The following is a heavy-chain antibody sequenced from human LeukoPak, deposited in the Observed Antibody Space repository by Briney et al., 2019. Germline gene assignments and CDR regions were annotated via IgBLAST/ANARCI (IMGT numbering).Heavy chain of an antibody. J-gene: IGHJ3*02. V-gene: IGHV1-8*03. CDR2: MNPNSGNT. CDR3: ARVVEMATIADAFDI. CDR1: GYTFTSYD. Sequence: ASVKVSCKASGYTFTSYDINWVRQATGQGLEWMGWMNPNSGNTGYAQKFQGRVTITRNTSISTAYMELSSLRSEDTAVYYCARVVEMATIADAFDIWGQGTMVTVSS. D-gene: IGHD5-24*01.